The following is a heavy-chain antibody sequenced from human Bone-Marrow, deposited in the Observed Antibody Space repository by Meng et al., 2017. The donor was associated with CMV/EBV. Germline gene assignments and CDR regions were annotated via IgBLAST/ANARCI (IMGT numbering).Heavy chain of an antibody. CDR2: INPSGGST. J-gene: IGHJ4*02. D-gene: IGHD1-26*01. Sequence: ASVKVSCKASGYTFTSYYMHWVRQAPGQGLEWMGIINPSGGSTSYAQKFQGRVTMTRNTSISTAYMELSSLRSEDTAVYYCARGRVVAWVRIVGAMSYWGQGTLVTVSS. CDR3: ARGRVVAWVRIVGAMSY. CDR1: GYTFTSYY. V-gene: IGHV1-46*01.